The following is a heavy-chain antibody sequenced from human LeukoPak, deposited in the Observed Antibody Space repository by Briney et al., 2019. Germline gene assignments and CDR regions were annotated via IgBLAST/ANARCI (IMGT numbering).Heavy chain of an antibody. CDR3: ARDCRRSSSCFEYYYYGMDV. V-gene: IGHV4-39*07. Sequence: SETLSLTCTVSGGSISCYYWGWIRQPPGKGLEWIGSIYYSGSTYYNPSLKSRVTISVDTSKNQFSLKLSSVTAADTAVYYCARDCRRSSSCFEYYYYGMDVWGQGTTVTVSS. CDR2: IYYSGST. CDR1: GGSISCYY. J-gene: IGHJ6*02. D-gene: IGHD6-13*01.